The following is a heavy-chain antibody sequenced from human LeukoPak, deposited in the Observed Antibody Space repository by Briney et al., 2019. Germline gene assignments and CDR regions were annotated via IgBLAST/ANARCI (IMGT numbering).Heavy chain of an antibody. J-gene: IGHJ4*02. CDR1: GASFNSYY. V-gene: IGHV4-4*07. Sequence: SETLSLPCTVSGASFNSYYWSWLRQPAGKGLEWIGRIHTSGSTDYSPSLQSRVTIAVDTSKNQFSLKVTSVTAADTAFYYCARHSVTAMRFGFDSWGQGTLVTVPS. D-gene: IGHD2-21*02. CDR3: ARHSVTAMRFGFDS. CDR2: IHTSGST.